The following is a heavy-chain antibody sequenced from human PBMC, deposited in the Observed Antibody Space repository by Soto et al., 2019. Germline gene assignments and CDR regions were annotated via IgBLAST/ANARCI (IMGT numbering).Heavy chain of an antibody. CDR3: ARAGEDECSSTSCYPDYYYYYMDV. D-gene: IGHD2-2*01. Sequence: ESGGGLVKPGGSLRLSCAASGFTFSSYSMNWVRQAPGKGLEWVSSISSSSSYIYYADSVKGRFTISRDNAKNSLYLQMNSLRAEDTAVYYCARAGEDECSSTSCYPDYYYYYMDVWGKGTTVTVSS. V-gene: IGHV3-21*01. CDR1: GFTFSSYS. J-gene: IGHJ6*03. CDR2: ISSSSSYI.